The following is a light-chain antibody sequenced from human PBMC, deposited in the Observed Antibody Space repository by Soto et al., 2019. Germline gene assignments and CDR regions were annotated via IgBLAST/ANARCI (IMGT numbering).Light chain of an antibody. Sequence: EIVLTQSPATLSLSPGERATLSCRASQSVSSYLAWYHQKPGQAPRLLLYDASNRATGIPSRFSGSGSGTAFTLTISSLEPEDFAVYYCQQRSNWPPTFGGGTKLEIK. J-gene: IGKJ4*01. CDR1: QSVSSY. V-gene: IGKV3-11*01. CDR2: DAS. CDR3: QQRSNWPPT.